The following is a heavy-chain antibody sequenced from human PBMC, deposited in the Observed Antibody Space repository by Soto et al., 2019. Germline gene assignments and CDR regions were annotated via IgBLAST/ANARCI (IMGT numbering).Heavy chain of an antibody. CDR2: ISGSGGST. J-gene: IGHJ5*02. D-gene: IGHD2-21*01. CDR3: AKDPQETSILWWEGWFDP. V-gene: IGHV3-23*01. Sequence: GGPLRLSCAASGFTFSSYAMSWVRQAPGKGLEWVSAISGSGGSTYYADSVKGRFTISRDNSKNTLYLQMNSLRAEDTAVYYCAKDPQETSILWWEGWFDPWGQGTLVTVSS. CDR1: GFTFSSYA.